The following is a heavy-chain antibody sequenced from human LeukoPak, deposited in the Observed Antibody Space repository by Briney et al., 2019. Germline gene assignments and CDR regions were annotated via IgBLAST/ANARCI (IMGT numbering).Heavy chain of an antibody. CDR1: GGSISSSSYY. V-gene: IGHV4-39*01. J-gene: IGHJ2*01. CDR3: ARHRFGELLHFDL. D-gene: IGHD3-10*01. Sequence: TSETLSLTCTVSGGSISSSSYYWGWIRQPPGRGLEWIGSIYYSGSTYYNPSLKSRVTISVDTSKNQLSLKLSSVTAADTAVYYCARHRFGELLHFDLWGRSTLVTVSS. CDR2: IYYSGST.